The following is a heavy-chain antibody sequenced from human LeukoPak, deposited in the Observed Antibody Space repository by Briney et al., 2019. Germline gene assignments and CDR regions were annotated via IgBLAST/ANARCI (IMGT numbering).Heavy chain of an antibody. J-gene: IGHJ6*04. CDR2: INHSGST. V-gene: IGHV4-34*01. D-gene: IGHD2-2*01. CDR3: ARGSPRENIVVVPAAMHTGYYYYGMAV. Sequence: PSQTLSLTCAVDARSFSGYYCSCIRQPAGKGLGWIGEINHSGSTNYNRSLKSRVTISVDTSKNQFSLKLSSVTAADTAVYYCARGSPRENIVVVPAAMHTGYYYYGMAVWGKGTTVTVSS. CDR1: ARSFSGYY.